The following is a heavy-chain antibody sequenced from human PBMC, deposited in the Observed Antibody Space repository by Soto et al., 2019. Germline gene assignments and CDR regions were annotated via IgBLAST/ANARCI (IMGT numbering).Heavy chain of an antibody. J-gene: IGHJ4*02. D-gene: IGHD2-2*02. CDR1: GFTFSSYG. CDR2: ISYDGSNK. CDR3: AKGSCSSTSCYTHY. V-gene: IGHV3-30*18. Sequence: PGGSLRLSCAASGFTFSSYGRHWVRQAPGKGLEWVAVISYDGSNKYYADSVKGRFTISRDNSKNTLYLQMNSLRAEDTAVYYYAKGSCSSTSCYTHYWGQGTLVTVSS.